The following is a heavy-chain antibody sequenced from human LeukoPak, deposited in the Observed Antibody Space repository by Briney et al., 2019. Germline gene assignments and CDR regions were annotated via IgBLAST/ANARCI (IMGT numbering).Heavy chain of an antibody. CDR2: INPNSGGT. CDR1: GYTFTGYY. V-gene: IGHV1-2*02. J-gene: IGHJ4*02. Sequence: ASVKVSCKASGYTFTGYYMHWVRQAPGQGLEWMGWINPNSGGTNYAQKFQGRVTMTRDTSISTAYMELSRLRSDDTAVYYCARDYYDSSGYLSYWGQGTLVTVSS. D-gene: IGHD3-22*01. CDR3: ARDYYDSSGYLSY.